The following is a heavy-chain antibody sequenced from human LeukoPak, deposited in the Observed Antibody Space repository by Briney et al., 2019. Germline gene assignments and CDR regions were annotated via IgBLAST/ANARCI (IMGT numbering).Heavy chain of an antibody. V-gene: IGHV1-18*01. CDR1: GYTFTTYG. CDR3: ATGYCSSTNCRIDY. J-gene: IGHJ4*02. Sequence: ASVKVSCKASGYTFTTYGISWVRQAPGQGPEWMGGITTNNGNIKYAQKLQGRVTMTTGTSTSTAYMELRSLRSDDTAVYYCATGYCSSTNCRIDYWGQGTLVSVSS. CDR2: ITTNNGNI. D-gene: IGHD2-2*03.